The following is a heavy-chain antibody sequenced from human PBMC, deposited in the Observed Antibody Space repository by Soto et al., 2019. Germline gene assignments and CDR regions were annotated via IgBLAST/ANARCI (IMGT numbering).Heavy chain of an antibody. CDR3: ARAGPYRSGGSCYTRLVHNCFGP. CDR1: GGTFSSYA. V-gene: IGHV1-69*06. J-gene: IGHJ5*02. CDR2: IIPIFGTA. Sequence: SVKVSCKASGGTFSSYAISWVRQAPGQGLEWMGGIIPIFGTANYAQKFQGRVTITADKSTSTAYMELSSLRSEDTAVYYCARAGPYRSGGSCYTRLVHNCFGPWHQEPLVTVSS. D-gene: IGHD2-15*01.